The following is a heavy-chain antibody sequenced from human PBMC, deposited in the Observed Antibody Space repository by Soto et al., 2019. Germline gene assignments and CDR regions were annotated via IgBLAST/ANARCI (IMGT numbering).Heavy chain of an antibody. D-gene: IGHD3-10*01. Sequence: QVQLVQSGAEVKKPGSSVKVSCKASGGTFSSYAISWVRQAPGQGLEWMGGIIPIFGTANYAQKVQGRVTITADESTSTAYMELSSLRSEDTDVYYCARGEVRGVIETYYGMDVWGQGTTVTVSS. CDR1: GGTFSSYA. V-gene: IGHV1-69*01. CDR3: ARGEVRGVIETYYGMDV. CDR2: IIPIFGTA. J-gene: IGHJ6*02.